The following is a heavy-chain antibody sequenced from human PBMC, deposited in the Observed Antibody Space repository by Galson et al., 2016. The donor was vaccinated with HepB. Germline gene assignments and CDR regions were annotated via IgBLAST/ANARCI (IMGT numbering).Heavy chain of an antibody. V-gene: IGHV3-33*01. D-gene: IGHD2-21*02. CDR2: VWSDGNNK. J-gene: IGHJ4*02. CDR1: GFTFSRYA. CDR3: ARDPSSCAGDCYNFAY. Sequence: SLRLSCAASGFTFSRYAMHWVRQAPGKGLEWVAVVWSDGNNKYYADSVKGRFTVSRDNSNNTLCLQMDSLRAEDTAVYYCARDPSSCAGDCYNFAYWGQGTLVTVSS.